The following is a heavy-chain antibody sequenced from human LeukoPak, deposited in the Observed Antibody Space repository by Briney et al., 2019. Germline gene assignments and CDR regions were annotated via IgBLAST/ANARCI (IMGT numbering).Heavy chain of an antibody. Sequence: GGSLRLSCAASGFTFSSYAMSWVRQAPGKGLEWVSAISGSGGSTYYADSVKGRFTISRDNSKNTLYLQMNSLRAEDTAVYYCARDGYCSSTSCYSLDVWGKGTTVTVSS. J-gene: IGHJ6*04. CDR1: GFTFSSYA. CDR2: ISGSGGST. CDR3: ARDGYCSSTSCYSLDV. V-gene: IGHV3-23*01. D-gene: IGHD2-2*02.